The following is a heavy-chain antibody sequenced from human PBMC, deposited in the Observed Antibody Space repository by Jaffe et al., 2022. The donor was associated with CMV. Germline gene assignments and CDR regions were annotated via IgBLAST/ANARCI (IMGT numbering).Heavy chain of an antibody. CDR2: IDWDDDK. Sequence: QVTLRESGPALVKPTQTLTLTCTFSGFSLSTSGMCVSWIRQPPGKALEWLALIDWDDDKYYSTSLKTRLTISKDTSKNQVVLTMTNMDPVDTATYYCARIRSSSWYQRDVVGAFDIWGQGTMVTVSS. CDR3: ARIRSSSWYQRDVVGAFDI. J-gene: IGHJ3*02. V-gene: IGHV2-70*01. D-gene: IGHD6-13*01. CDR1: GFSLSTSGMC.